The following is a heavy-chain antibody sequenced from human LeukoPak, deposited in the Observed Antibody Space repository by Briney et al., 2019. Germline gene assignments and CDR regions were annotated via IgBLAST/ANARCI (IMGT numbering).Heavy chain of an antibody. CDR1: GVTASSSY. J-gene: IGHJ4*02. Sequence: GGSLRLSCAVSGVTASSSYISWVRQAPGKGLEWVSVIYSGGTTHYVDSVKGRFTISRDNSKNTLYLQMNSLRAEDTAVYYCASVTPAAITGIDYFDYWGQGTLVTVSS. CDR2: IYSGGTT. D-gene: IGHD2-2*01. CDR3: ASVTPAAITGIDYFDY. V-gene: IGHV3-66*02.